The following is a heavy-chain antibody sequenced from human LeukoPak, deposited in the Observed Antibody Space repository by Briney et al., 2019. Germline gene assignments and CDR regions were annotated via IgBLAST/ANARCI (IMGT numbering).Heavy chain of an antibody. V-gene: IGHV3-7*01. Sequence: GGSLRLSCVASGLTFSSYWMHWVRHVPGKGLECVASIKRDGSERYYVDSVKGRFTLSRDNAKNSLFLQMNGLRAEDTAVYYCARVVDGVTGADYWGQGTLVTVSS. CDR3: ARVVDGVTGADY. J-gene: IGHJ4*02. CDR2: IKRDGSER. D-gene: IGHD7-27*01. CDR1: GLTFSSYW.